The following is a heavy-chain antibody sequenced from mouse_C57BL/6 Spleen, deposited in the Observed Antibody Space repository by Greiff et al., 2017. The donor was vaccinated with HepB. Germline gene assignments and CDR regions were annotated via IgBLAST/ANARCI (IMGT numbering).Heavy chain of an antibody. CDR1: GYTFTSYW. D-gene: IGHD2-10*01. CDR2: IDPSDSYT. CDR3: ARKGAYYDPHWYFDV. V-gene: IGHV1-50*01. J-gene: IGHJ1*03. Sequence: VQLQQSGAELVKPGASVKLSCKASGYTFTSYWMQWVKQRPGQGLEWIGEIDPSDSYTNYNQKFKGKATLTVDTSSSTAYMQLSSLTSEDSAVYYCARKGAYYDPHWYFDVWGTGTTVTVSS.